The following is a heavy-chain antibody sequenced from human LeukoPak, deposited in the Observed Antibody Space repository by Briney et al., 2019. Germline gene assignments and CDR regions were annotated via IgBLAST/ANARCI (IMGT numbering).Heavy chain of an antibody. D-gene: IGHD3-22*01. CDR2: IYYSGST. Sequence: PSETLSLTCTVSGGSISSYYWSWIRQPLGKGLEWIGYIYYSGSTNYNPSLKSRVTISVDTSKNQFSLKLSSVTAADTAVYYCAGVKTYYYDSSGYYAYWGQGTLVTVSS. CDR3: AGVKTYYYDSSGYYAY. CDR1: GGSISSYY. J-gene: IGHJ4*02. V-gene: IGHV4-59*01.